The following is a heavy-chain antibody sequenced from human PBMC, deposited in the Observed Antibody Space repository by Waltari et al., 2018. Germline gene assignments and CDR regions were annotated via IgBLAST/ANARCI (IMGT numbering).Heavy chain of an antibody. V-gene: IGHV4-34*02. Sequence: QVQLQQWGAGLLRPSETLSLTCAVYGVSLRDYYWTWLRQPLGKGLEWIGENNLAEITYYNPSLEGRVSIVLDKSKNQFSLHLLSVTAADTALYYCVTGPRDKWVGRYSGEFFHHWGPGTLVTVSS. CDR3: VTGPRDKWVGRYSGEFFHH. CDR1: GVSLRDYY. J-gene: IGHJ1*01. D-gene: IGHD6-19*01. CDR2: NNLAEIT.